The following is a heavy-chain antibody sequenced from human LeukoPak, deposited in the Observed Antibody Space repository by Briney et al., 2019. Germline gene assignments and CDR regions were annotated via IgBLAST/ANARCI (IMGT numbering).Heavy chain of an antibody. V-gene: IGHV1-2*02. CDR1: GYTFITYY. Sequence: ASVKVSCKTSGYTFITYYIHWLRQAPGQGLEWMGWINPHSGGTNFAQKFQGRVTMTRDTSISTAYMELSRLRSDDTAVYYCARGSLTSVAGTSDNWFDPWGQGTLVTVSS. CDR3: ARGSLTSVAGTSDNWFDP. J-gene: IGHJ5*02. CDR2: INPHSGGT. D-gene: IGHD6-13*01.